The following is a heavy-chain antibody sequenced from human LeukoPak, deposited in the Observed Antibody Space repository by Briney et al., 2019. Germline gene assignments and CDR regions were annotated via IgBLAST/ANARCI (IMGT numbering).Heavy chain of an antibody. J-gene: IGHJ4*02. Sequence: PGGSLRLSCAASGFTFTNYWMSWVRQAPGTGLEWVANIKQDGNEKYYVDSVRGRFTITRDNAKNSLYLQMNSLRAEDTAVYYCARGGTSGYSSSLHSWGGNYYFDYWGQGTLVTVSS. V-gene: IGHV3-7*01. CDR2: IKQDGNEK. D-gene: IGHD6-13*01. CDR1: GFTFTNYW. CDR3: ARGGTSGYSSSLHSWGGNYYFDY.